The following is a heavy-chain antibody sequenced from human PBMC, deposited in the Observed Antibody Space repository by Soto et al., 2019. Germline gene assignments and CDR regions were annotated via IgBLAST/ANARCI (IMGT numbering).Heavy chain of an antibody. CDR1: GGSFSGYY. V-gene: IGHV4-34*01. D-gene: IGHD6-13*01. CDR3: ARGGDYAPYSSSWYPRGGFDP. J-gene: IGHJ5*02. CDR2: INHSGST. Sequence: QVQLQQWGAGLLKPSETLSLTCAVYGGSFSGYYWSWIRQPPGKGLEWIGEINHSGSTNYNPSLKSLVTISVDTSKNQFSLKLSSVTAADTAVYYCARGGDYAPYSSSWYPRGGFDPWGQGTLVTVSS.